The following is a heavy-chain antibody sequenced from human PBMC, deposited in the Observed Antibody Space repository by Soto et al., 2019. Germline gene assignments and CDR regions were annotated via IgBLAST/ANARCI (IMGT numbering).Heavy chain of an antibody. CDR1: GGSISSDASF. D-gene: IGHD2-15*01. CDR3: ARGGASSKWFDP. V-gene: IGHV4-31*03. Sequence: PSETLSLTCTVSGGSISSDASFWSWIRQLPGKGPEWIAFISYSGTTSYNPSLRSRVTISADPSKSQFSLNLSSVAAADTAVYYCARGGASSKWFDPWGQGILVTVSS. CDR2: ISYSGTT. J-gene: IGHJ5*02.